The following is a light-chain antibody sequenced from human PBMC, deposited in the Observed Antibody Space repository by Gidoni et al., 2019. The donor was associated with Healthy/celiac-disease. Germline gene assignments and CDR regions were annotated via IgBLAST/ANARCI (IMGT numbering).Light chain of an antibody. CDR2: KAS. V-gene: IGKV1-5*03. CDR1: QSISSW. CDR3: QQYNSH. Sequence: DIQMTQSPSTLSASVGDRVTITCRASQSISSWLAWYQQKPGKAPKLLIYKASSLESGVPSRFSGSGSGTEFTLTISSLQPDDFATYYCQQYNSHFXPXTKVEIK. J-gene: IGKJ3*01.